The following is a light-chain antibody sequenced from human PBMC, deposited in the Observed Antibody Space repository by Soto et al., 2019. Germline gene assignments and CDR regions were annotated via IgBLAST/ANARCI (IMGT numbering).Light chain of an antibody. CDR3: SSYTISNTLPFV. V-gene: IGLV2-14*01. Sequence: QSVLAQPASVSGSLGQSITISCTGTSSDVGGYNFVSWYQQHPGKSPKLLIYEVTHRPSGVSNRFSGSKSGNTASLTISGLQAEDEADYYCSSYTISNTLPFVFGTGTKLTVL. CDR2: EVT. CDR1: SSDVGGYNF. J-gene: IGLJ1*01.